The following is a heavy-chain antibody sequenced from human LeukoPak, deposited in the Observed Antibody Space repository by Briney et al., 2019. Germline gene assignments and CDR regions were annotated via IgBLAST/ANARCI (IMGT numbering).Heavy chain of an antibody. D-gene: IGHD3-3*01. CDR3: AKVGYYDFWSGEKPRGPFDY. V-gene: IGHV3-23*01. CDR1: GFTFSSYS. Sequence: PGGSLRLSCAASGFTFSSYSMNWVRQAPGKGLEWVSAISGSGGSTYYADSVKGRFTISRDNSKNTLYLQMNSLRAEDTAVYYCAKVGYYDFWSGEKPRGPFDYWGQGTLVTVSS. CDR2: ISGSGGST. J-gene: IGHJ4*02.